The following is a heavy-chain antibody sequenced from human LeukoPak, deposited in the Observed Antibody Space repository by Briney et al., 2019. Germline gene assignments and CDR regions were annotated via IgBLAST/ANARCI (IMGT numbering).Heavy chain of an antibody. Sequence: ASVEVSCKASGGTFSSYAISWVRQAPGQGLEWMGRIIPIFGTANYAQKFQGRVTITADESTSTAYMEVSSLRSEDTAVYYCAREGGMVDSSGWYVDYWGQGTLVTVSS. CDR2: IIPIFGTA. CDR1: GGTFSSYA. D-gene: IGHD6-19*01. V-gene: IGHV1-69*13. J-gene: IGHJ4*02. CDR3: AREGGMVDSSGWYVDY.